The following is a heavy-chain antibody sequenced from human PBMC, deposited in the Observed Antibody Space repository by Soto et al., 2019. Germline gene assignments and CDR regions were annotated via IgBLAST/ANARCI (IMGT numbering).Heavy chain of an antibody. Sequence: GESLKISCKGSGYSFTSYWIGWVRQMPGKGLEWMGIIYPGDSDTRYSPSFQGQVTISADKSISTAYLQWSSLKASDTAMYYCARPSNYYDSSGYYPDAFDIWGQGTMVTVPS. CDR1: GYSFTSYW. CDR2: IYPGDSDT. V-gene: IGHV5-51*01. J-gene: IGHJ3*02. D-gene: IGHD3-22*01. CDR3: ARPSNYYDSSGYYPDAFDI.